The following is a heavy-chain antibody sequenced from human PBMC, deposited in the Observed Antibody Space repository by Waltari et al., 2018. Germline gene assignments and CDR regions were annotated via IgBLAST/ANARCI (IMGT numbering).Heavy chain of an antibody. V-gene: IGHV4-61*09. CDR1: GGSISSGSYY. CDR3: ACDCSGSTYGMDV. Sequence: QVQLQESGPGLVKPSQTLSLTCTVSGGSISSGSYYWSWIRQPAGKGLEWIGYIYTSGSTNHNPAPKVRVTISEDTSKNQFSRKLSSVTAADTAVYYCACDCSGSTYGMDVWGQGTTVTVS. D-gene: IGHD3-10*02. J-gene: IGHJ6*02. CDR2: IYTSGST.